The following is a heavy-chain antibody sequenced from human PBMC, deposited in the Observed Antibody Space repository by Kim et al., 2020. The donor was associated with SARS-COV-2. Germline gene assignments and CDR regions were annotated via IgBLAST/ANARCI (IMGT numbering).Heavy chain of an antibody. J-gene: IGHJ6*02. CDR1: GFTFSSYS. V-gene: IGHV3-21*01. Sequence: GGSLRLSCAASGFTFSSYSMNWVRQAPGKGLEWVSSISSSSSYIYYADSVKGRFTISRDNAKNSLYLQMNSLRAEDTAVYYCAREMGASFGVGATTHYYYYGMDVWGQGTTVTVSS. CDR3: AREMGASFGVGATTHYYYYGMDV. D-gene: IGHD1-26*01. CDR2: ISSSSSYI.